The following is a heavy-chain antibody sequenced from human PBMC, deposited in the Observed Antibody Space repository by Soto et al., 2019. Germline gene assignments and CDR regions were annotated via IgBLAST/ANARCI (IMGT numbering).Heavy chain of an antibody. V-gene: IGHV4-31*03. CDR2: IYYSGST. Sequence: QVQLQESGPGLVKPSQTLSLTCTVSGGSISSGGYYWSWIRQPPGKGLEWIGYIYYSGSTYYNPSLKSRVTISVDTSKNQFSLKLSSVTAADTAVYYCAREWGGIAVAGTIDYWGQGTLVTVSS. CDR1: GGSISSGGYY. D-gene: IGHD6-19*01. J-gene: IGHJ4*02. CDR3: AREWGGIAVAGTIDY.